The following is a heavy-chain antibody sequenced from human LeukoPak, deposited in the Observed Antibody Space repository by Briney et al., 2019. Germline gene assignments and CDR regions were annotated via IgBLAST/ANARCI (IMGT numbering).Heavy chain of an antibody. Sequence: GGSLRLSCAVSRFTFSSYGMHWVRQASGKGLEWVAYIQKDGSNEQYADSVKGRFTISRENAKNSLYLQMNSLRAGDTAVYYCARTPQQQLVLSYWYFDLWGRGTLVTVSS. D-gene: IGHD6-13*01. V-gene: IGHV3-30*12. CDR2: IQKDGSNE. CDR1: RFTFSSYG. CDR3: ARTPQQQLVLSYWYFDL. J-gene: IGHJ2*01.